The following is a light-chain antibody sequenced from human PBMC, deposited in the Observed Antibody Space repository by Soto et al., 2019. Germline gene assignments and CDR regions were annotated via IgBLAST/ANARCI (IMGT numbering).Light chain of an antibody. CDR1: QSIRTY. V-gene: IGKV1-39*01. CDR2: AAS. Sequence: MKRTQIPSSLSASVGEKVTITCRASQSIRTYLNWYQQQPGIAPKLLIYAASSLQSGVPSRFSGSGSRTDFTLTISSLQPEDFATYYCQQSYSTPFTIGQGTRLEIK. CDR3: QQSYSTPFT. J-gene: IGKJ5*01.